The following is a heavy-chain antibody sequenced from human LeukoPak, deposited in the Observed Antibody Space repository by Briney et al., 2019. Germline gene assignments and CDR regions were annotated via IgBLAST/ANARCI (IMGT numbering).Heavy chain of an antibody. Sequence: PGGSLRLSCAASGFTLNNYAIHWVRQTPSKGLEWVTFIRSDGSNKYYADSVKGRFTISRDISKNTLYLQMNSLRAEHTAVYYCVKGGVSGTYYFDFWGQGTLVTVSS. CDR2: IRSDGSNK. D-gene: IGHD1-26*01. CDR1: GFTLNNYA. V-gene: IGHV3-30*02. J-gene: IGHJ4*02. CDR3: VKGGVSGTYYFDF.